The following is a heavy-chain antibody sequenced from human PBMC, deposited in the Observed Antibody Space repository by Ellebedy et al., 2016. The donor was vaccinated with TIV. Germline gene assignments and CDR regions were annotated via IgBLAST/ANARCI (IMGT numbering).Heavy chain of an antibody. CDR2: IKSDGTST. D-gene: IGHD5-12*01. V-gene: IGHV3-74*01. Sequence: GESLKISCAASGFTFRTYWMYWVRQAPGKGLVWVSRIKSDGTSTNYADSVKGRFTISRDNAKNTLYLQMNSLRAEDTAVYYCASELRLGYWGQGTLVTVSS. CDR1: GFTFRTYW. CDR3: ASELRLGY. J-gene: IGHJ4*02.